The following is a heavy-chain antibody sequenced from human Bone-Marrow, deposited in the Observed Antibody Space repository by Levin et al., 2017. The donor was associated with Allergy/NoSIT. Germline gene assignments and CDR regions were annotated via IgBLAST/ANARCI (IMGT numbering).Heavy chain of an antibody. V-gene: IGHV3-30-3*01. CDR2: ISYDGSNK. CDR3: ARDRWMSSGSSLDY. CDR1: GFTFSSYA. Sequence: GGSLRLSCAASGFTFSSYAMHWVRQAPGKGLEWVAVISYDGSNKYYADSVKGRFTISRDNSKNTLYLQMNSLRAEDTAVYYCARDRWMSSGSSLDYWGQGTLVTVSS. D-gene: IGHD3-10*01. J-gene: IGHJ4*02.